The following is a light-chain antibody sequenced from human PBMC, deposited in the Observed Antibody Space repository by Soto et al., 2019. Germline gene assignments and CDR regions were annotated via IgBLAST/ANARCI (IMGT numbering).Light chain of an antibody. CDR2: GAY. CDR3: QQYETSPRT. Sequence: EVVLTQYPGTVALSAGERNILCSRGIRVVSSNFLDWYQQKPGQAPRLLIYGAYSRATGITDRFSGSGSGTDFTLTISRLEPEDFAVYYCQQYETSPRTFGPGTQVDIK. V-gene: IGKV3-20*01. CDR1: RVVSSNF. J-gene: IGKJ1*01.